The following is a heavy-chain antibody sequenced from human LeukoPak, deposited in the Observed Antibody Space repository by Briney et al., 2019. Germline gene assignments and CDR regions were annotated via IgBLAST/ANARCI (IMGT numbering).Heavy chain of an antibody. J-gene: IGHJ4*02. CDR2: ISAYNGNT. D-gene: IGHD2-15*01. CDR3: AREVVAIDY. V-gene: IGHV1-18*04. Sequence: ASVKVSCKASGYTFTGYYMHWVRQAPGQGLEWMGWISAYNGNTNYAQKLQGRVTMTTDTSASTAYMELRSLRSDDTAVYYCAREVVAIDYWGQGTLVTVSS. CDR1: GYTFTGYY.